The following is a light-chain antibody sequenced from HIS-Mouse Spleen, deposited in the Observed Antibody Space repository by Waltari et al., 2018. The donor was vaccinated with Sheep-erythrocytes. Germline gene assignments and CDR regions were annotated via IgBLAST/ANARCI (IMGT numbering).Light chain of an antibody. J-gene: IGKJ3*01. CDR1: QSLLHSTGYNY. Sequence: DIVMTQSPLSLPVPPGEPASISCRSSQSLLHSTGYNYWDWYRQKPGQSPQLLIYLGSNRASGVPDRFSGSGSGTDFTLKISRVEAEDVGVYYCMQALQTPIFTFGPGTKVDIK. CDR3: MQALQTPIFT. CDR2: LGS. V-gene: IGKV2-28*01.